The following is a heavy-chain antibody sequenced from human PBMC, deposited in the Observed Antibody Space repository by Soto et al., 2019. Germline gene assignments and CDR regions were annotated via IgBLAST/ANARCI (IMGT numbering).Heavy chain of an antibody. J-gene: IGHJ4*02. CDR2: ITPFNGNT. D-gene: IGHD6-6*01. V-gene: IGHV1-45*02. CDR3: ASGVAARPLDY. CDR1: GYTFTYRY. Sequence: GASVKVSCKASGYTFTYRYLHWVRQAPGQALEWMGWITPFNGNTNYAQKFQDRVTITRDRSMSTAYMELSSLRSEDTAMYYCASGVAARPLDYWGQGTLVTVSS.